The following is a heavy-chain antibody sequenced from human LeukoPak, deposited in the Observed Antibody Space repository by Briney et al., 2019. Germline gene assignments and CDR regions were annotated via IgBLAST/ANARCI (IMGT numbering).Heavy chain of an antibody. V-gene: IGHV3-23*01. CDR3: AKIPVRSVSSSWYYFDY. J-gene: IGHJ4*02. CDR1: GFTFSSYA. D-gene: IGHD6-13*01. CDR2: ISGSGGSK. Sequence: PGGSLRLSCAASGFTFSSYAMSWVRQAPGKGLEWVSAISGSGGSKYYADSVKGRFTISRDNSKNTLYLQMNSLRAEDTAVYYCAKIPVRSVSSSWYYFDYWGQGTLVTVSS.